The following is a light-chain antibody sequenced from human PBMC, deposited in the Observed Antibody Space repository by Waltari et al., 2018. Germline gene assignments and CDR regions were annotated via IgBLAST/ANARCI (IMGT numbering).Light chain of an antibody. J-gene: IGLJ2*01. Sequence: SFVLTQPPSVSVAPGQPARIAYGGDNSGSSSVHWYQQKAGQAPVLVVFEPSDRPSGIPGRLSGSKSGNTATLTISRVEVGDEADYYCQVWDTSGDQAVFGAGTKLTVL. CDR1: NSGSSS. V-gene: IGLV3-21*02. CDR3: QVWDTSGDQAV. CDR2: EPS.